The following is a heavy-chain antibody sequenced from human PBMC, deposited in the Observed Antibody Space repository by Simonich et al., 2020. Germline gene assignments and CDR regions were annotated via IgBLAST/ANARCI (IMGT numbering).Heavy chain of an antibody. D-gene: IGHD6-13*01. CDR3: ARDQGGRAAAATDY. J-gene: IGHJ4*01. CDR2: ISATNGTT. Sequence: VQLVQSVAEVKKPGASVNVSCKASGYTFNSYGISWVRQAPGQGLEWMGWISATNGTTTTPQNLKGRDTMTTDTSPSTAYRELRSLISDDTAVYYCARDQGGRAAAATDYWGHGTLVTVSS. V-gene: IGHV1-18*01. CDR1: GYTFNSYG.